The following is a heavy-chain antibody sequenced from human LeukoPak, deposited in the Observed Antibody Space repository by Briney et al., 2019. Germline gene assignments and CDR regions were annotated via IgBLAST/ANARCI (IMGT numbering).Heavy chain of an antibody. J-gene: IGHJ4*02. CDR3: VSTPAIRRLNF. Sequence: RGGSLRLSCAASGLSISDYYMSWIRQAPGEGLQWISYISSVISAIHYADSMKGRFTMSRDNAKNSVYLQMNSLRTEDTAMYFCVSTPAIRRLNFWGQGTLVTVSS. CDR1: GLSISDYY. CDR2: ISSVISAI. D-gene: IGHD2-2*02. V-gene: IGHV3-11*01.